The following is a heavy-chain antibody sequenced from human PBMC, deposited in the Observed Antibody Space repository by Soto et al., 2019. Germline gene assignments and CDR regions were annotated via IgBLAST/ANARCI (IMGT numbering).Heavy chain of an antibody. CDR1: GYTFTSSG. Sequence: ASVKVSCKASGYTFTSSGISWVRQAPGQGLEWMGWISAYNGNTNYAQKLQGRVTMTTDTSTTTAYMELRNLRSDDTAVYYCAREGTTLYSSDYWGQGTLVTVSS. CDR3: AREGTTLYSSDY. V-gene: IGHV1-18*01. CDR2: ISAYNGNT. J-gene: IGHJ4*02. D-gene: IGHD4-17*01.